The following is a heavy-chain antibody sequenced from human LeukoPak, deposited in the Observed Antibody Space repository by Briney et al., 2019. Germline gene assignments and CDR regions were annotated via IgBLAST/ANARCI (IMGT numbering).Heavy chain of an antibody. Sequence: SETLSLTCAVYGGSFSGYYWSWIRQPPGKGLEWIGEINHSGSTNYNPSLKSRVTISVDTSKNQFSLKLSSVTAADTAVYYCARGSSGSYYRARVDAFDIWGQGTMVTVSS. V-gene: IGHV4-34*01. J-gene: IGHJ3*02. CDR3: ARGSSGSYYRARVDAFDI. CDR2: INHSGST. CDR1: GGSFSGYY. D-gene: IGHD1-26*01.